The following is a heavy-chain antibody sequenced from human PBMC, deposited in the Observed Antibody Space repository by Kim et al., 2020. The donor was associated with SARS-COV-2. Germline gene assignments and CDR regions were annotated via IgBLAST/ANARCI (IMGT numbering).Heavy chain of an antibody. D-gene: IGHD3-22*01. CDR3: VCGSSGHRFHWFDP. J-gene: IGHJ5*02. Sequence: TPSLKSRVTISVDTSKNQFSLKLSSVTAADTAVYYCVCGSSGHRFHWFDPWGQGTLVTVSS. V-gene: IGHV4-39*07.